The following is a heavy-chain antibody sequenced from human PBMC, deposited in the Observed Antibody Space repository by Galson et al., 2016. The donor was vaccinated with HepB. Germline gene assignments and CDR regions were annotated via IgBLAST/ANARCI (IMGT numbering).Heavy chain of an antibody. CDR3: ASQPCSSTSCHDQSFDF. V-gene: IGHV4-61*01. Sequence: ETLSLTCTVSGTSVSSGSYHWSWIRQPPGKGLEWIGNIYFDGSTTYNPSLKSRLTLSLDTSKNQFSLRLTSVTASDTAVYFCASQPCSSTSCHDQSFDFWGQGTLVTVSS. D-gene: IGHD2-2*01. J-gene: IGHJ4*02. CDR1: GTSVSSGSYH. CDR2: IYFDGST.